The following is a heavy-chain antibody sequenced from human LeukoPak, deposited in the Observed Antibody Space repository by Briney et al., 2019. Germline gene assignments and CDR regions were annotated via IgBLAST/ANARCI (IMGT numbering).Heavy chain of an antibody. Sequence: GGSLTRSCAASGFTFSSYEMNWVRQAPGKGLEWVSYISSSGSTIYYADSVKGRFTISRDNAKNSLYLQMNSLRAEDTAVYYCARGTYGSGSYYPGWGQGTLVTVSS. CDR2: ISSSGSTI. J-gene: IGHJ4*02. CDR3: ARGTYGSGSYYPG. D-gene: IGHD3-10*01. CDR1: GFTFSSYE. V-gene: IGHV3-48*03.